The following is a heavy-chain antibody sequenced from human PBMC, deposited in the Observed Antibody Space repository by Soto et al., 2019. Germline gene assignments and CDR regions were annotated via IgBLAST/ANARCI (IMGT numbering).Heavy chain of an antibody. J-gene: IGHJ6*02. Sequence: GASVKVSCKASGGTFSSYAISWVRQAPGQGLEWMGGIIPIFGTANYAQKFQGRVTITADESTSTAYMELSSLRSEDTAVYYCASYPDYGDYGMDVWGQGTTVTVSS. CDR1: GGTFSSYA. D-gene: IGHD4-17*01. CDR3: ASYPDYGDYGMDV. CDR2: IIPIFGTA. V-gene: IGHV1-69*13.